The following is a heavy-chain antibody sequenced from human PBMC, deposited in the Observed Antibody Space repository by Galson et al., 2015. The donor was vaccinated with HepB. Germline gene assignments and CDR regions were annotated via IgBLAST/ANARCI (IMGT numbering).Heavy chain of an antibody. D-gene: IGHD3-3*01. CDR2: INTNTGNP. CDR3: ARGTHYDFWSAGWFDP. V-gene: IGHV7-4-1*02. Sequence: SVKVSCKASGYTFTSYAMNWVRQAPGQGLEWMGWINTNTGNPTYAQGFTGRFVFSLDTSVSTAYLQISSLKAEDTAVYYCARGTHYDFWSAGWFDPWGQGTLVTVSS. CDR1: GYTFTSYA. J-gene: IGHJ5*02.